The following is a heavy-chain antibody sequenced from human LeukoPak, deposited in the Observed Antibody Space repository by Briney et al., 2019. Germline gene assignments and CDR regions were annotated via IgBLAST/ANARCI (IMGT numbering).Heavy chain of an antibody. V-gene: IGHV3-33*01. CDR1: GFTFSSYG. D-gene: IGHD3-22*01. CDR2: AYHDGYYGNSQ. Sequence: GRSLRLSCIASGFTFSSYGMHWVRQAPGKGLEWVAVAYHDGYYGNSQYYADSVKGRFTISRDNSEKTLYLQMSSLRDEDTAVYYCATGSGYYYGHWGQGTLVSVSS. J-gene: IGHJ4*02. CDR3: ATGSGYYYGH.